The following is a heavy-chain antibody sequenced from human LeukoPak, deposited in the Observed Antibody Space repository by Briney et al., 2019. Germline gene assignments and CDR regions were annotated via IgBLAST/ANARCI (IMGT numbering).Heavy chain of an antibody. CDR3: ARAGYSYGCDY. Sequence: PGGSLRLSCAASGFTFSSYWMHWVRQAPGKGLVWVSRINSDGSSTSYADSVKGRFTISRGNAKNTLYLQMNSLRAEDTAVYYCARAGYSYGCDYWGQGTLVTVSS. J-gene: IGHJ4*02. D-gene: IGHD5-18*01. CDR1: GFTFSSYW. V-gene: IGHV3-74*01. CDR2: INSDGSST.